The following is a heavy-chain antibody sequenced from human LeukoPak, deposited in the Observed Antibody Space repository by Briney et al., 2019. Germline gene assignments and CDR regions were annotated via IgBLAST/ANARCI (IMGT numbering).Heavy chain of an antibody. CDR3: ARDRPVPYYYDSSGYDAFDI. Sequence: ASVKVSCKASGYTFTSYGISWVRQAPGQGLEWMGWISAYNGNTNYAQKLQGRVTMTTDTSTSTAYMELRSLRSDDTAVYYCARDRPVPYYYDSSGYDAFDIWGQGTMVTVSS. D-gene: IGHD3-22*01. J-gene: IGHJ3*02. V-gene: IGHV1-18*01. CDR2: ISAYNGNT. CDR1: GYTFTSYG.